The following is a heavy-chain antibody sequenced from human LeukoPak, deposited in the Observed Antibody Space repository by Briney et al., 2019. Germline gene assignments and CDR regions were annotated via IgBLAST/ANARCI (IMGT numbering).Heavy chain of an antibody. J-gene: IGHJ4*02. CDR1: GFTFSSYA. Sequence: GGCLRLSCAASGFTFSSYAMSWVRQAPGKGLEWVSAISGSGGSTYYADSVKGRFTISRDNSKNTLYLQMNSLRAEDTAVYYCARDGYSSSWYALDYWGQGTLVTVSS. D-gene: IGHD6-13*01. V-gene: IGHV3-23*01. CDR2: ISGSGGST. CDR3: ARDGYSSSWYALDY.